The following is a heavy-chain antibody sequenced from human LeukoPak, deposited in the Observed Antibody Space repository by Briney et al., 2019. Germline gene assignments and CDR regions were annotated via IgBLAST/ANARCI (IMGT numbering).Heavy chain of an antibody. CDR3: ARQPDYGDYVDAFDI. Sequence: SENLSLTCTVSGGSISRGSYIWNWIRQPAGKTLEWIGRIYASGSTNYNPSLKSRVTISIDTSKNQFSLKLSSVTAADAAVYYCARQPDYGDYVDAFDIWGQGTMVTVSS. CDR2: IYASGST. V-gene: IGHV4-61*02. J-gene: IGHJ3*02. D-gene: IGHD4-17*01. CDR1: GGSISRGSYI.